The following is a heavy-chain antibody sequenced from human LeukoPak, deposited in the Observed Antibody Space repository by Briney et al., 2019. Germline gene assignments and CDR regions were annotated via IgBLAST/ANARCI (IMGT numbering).Heavy chain of an antibody. V-gene: IGHV3-15*01. J-gene: IGHJ4*02. CDR1: GFSFSNAW. Sequence: GGSLRLSCVASGFSFSNAWMIWVRQAPGKGLELVGRIKSKGNGETTYYAGYVEGRFALSRDDSRNTLYLQMNSLKTEDTPMYYCTADNGAWGFGELNYWAKGTRVT. CDR3: TADNGAWGFGELNY. CDR2: IKSKGNGETT. D-gene: IGHD3-10*01.